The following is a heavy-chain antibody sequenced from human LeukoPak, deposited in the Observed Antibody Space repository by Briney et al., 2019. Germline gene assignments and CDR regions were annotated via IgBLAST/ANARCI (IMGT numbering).Heavy chain of an antibody. D-gene: IGHD3-9*01. V-gene: IGHV4-61*01. CDR1: GGSVSSGSYY. CDR3: ASSYYDTLTAFGY. CDR2: IYYSGST. Sequence: SETLPLTCTVSGGSVSSGSYYWSWLPQPPGKGLEWIGYIYYSGSTNCNPSLKSRVTISIDTSKHQFSLKMTSVTAADTAVYFCASSYYDTLTAFGYWGQGALVTVSS. J-gene: IGHJ4*02.